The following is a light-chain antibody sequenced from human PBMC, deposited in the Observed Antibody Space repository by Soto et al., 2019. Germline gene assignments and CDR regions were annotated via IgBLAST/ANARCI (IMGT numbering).Light chain of an antibody. J-gene: IGKJ1*01. Sequence: DIQMTQSPSSLSASVGDRVTITCRASQSISTYLNWYQQKAVLSPKLLIYAASSLQSGVPSRFSGSGYGTDFCINISSLQHEDFAPSYCPQTSRTHMTLAQG. CDR2: AAS. CDR3: PQTSRTHMT. CDR1: QSISTY. V-gene: IGKV1-39*01.